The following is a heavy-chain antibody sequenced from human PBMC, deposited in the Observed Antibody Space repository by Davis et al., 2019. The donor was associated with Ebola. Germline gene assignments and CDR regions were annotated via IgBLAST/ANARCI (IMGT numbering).Heavy chain of an antibody. J-gene: IGHJ4*02. CDR3: ARWEYDSGGYYLGH. CDR1: GGSFSGYY. D-gene: IGHD3-22*01. CDR2: IYHSGST. Sequence: SETLSLTCAVYGGSFSGYYWSWIRQPPGKGLEWIGEIYHSGSTNYNPSLKSRVTISVDKSKNQFSLKLSSVTAADTAVYYCARWEYDSGGYYLGHWGQGTLVTVSS. V-gene: IGHV4-34*01.